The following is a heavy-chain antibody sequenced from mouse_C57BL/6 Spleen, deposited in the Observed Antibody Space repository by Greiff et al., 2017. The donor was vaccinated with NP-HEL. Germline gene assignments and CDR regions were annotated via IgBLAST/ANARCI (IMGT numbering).Heavy chain of an antibody. D-gene: IGHD1-1*02. J-gene: IGHJ1*03. CDR2: IYPGGGYT. CDR3: ARYGPWYFDV. Sequence: VKLMESGAELVRPGTSVKMSCKASGYTFTNYWIGWAKQRPGHGLEWIGDIYPGGGYTNYNEKFKGKATLTADKSSSTAYMQFSSLTSEDSAIYYCARYGPWYFDVWGTGTTVTVSS. V-gene: IGHV1-63*01. CDR1: GYTFTNYW.